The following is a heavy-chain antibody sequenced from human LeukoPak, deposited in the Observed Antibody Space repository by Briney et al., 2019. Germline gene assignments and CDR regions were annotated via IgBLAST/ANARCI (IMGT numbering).Heavy chain of an antibody. CDR2: IYWDDDK. CDR1: GFSLSTSGVG. Sequence: SGPTLVKPTQTLTLTCTFSGFSLSTSGVGVGWIRQPPGKALEWLALIYWDDDKRYSPSLKSRLTITKDTSKNQVVLTMTNMDPVDTATYYCAHRPYEVGAMGPYYFDYWGQGTLVTVSS. CDR3: AHRPYEVGAMGPYYFDY. V-gene: IGHV2-5*02. J-gene: IGHJ4*02. D-gene: IGHD1-26*01.